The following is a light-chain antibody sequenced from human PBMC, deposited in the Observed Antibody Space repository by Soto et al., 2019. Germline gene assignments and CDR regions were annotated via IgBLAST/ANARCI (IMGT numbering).Light chain of an antibody. V-gene: IGKV3-20*01. J-gene: IGKJ5*01. CDR1: QSVSSSY. Sequence: ESVLTQSPSTLSLSPGERSTLSCRAGQSVSSSYLAWYQQKPGQAPRLXIYGASSRTAGIPDRFSGSGSGTDFTPTISRLEPEDFAVYYCQQYGSSPPITFGQGTRLEIK. CDR2: GAS. CDR3: QQYGSSPPIT.